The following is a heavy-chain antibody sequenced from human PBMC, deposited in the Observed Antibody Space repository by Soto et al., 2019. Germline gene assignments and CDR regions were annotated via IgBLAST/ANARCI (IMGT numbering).Heavy chain of an antibody. Sequence: SVKVSCKASGGTFSSYAISWVRQAPGQGLEWMGGIIPIFGTANYAQKFQGRVTITADESTSTAYMELSSLRSEDTAVYYCARAIASVAARRKNWFDPWGQGTLVTVSS. CDR2: IIPIFGTA. D-gene: IGHD6-6*01. CDR3: ARAIASVAARRKNWFDP. CDR1: GGTFSSYA. J-gene: IGHJ5*02. V-gene: IGHV1-69*13.